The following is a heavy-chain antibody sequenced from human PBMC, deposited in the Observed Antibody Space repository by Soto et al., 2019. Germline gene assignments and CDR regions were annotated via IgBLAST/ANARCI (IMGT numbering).Heavy chain of an antibody. CDR2: IYYSGST. D-gene: IGHD3-22*01. CDR1: VGSISSVCYY. J-gene: IGHJ4*02. Sequence: QVQLQESGPGLVKPSQTLSLTCTVSVGSISSVCYYWSWIRQHPGKGLEWIGYIYYSGSTNYNPPLKSRVTISVDTSQNKCSMRLSSVTAADTAVYYCARGGYYASSGYDGYWGQGTMVTVSS. CDR3: ARGGYYASSGYDGY. V-gene: IGHV4-31*03.